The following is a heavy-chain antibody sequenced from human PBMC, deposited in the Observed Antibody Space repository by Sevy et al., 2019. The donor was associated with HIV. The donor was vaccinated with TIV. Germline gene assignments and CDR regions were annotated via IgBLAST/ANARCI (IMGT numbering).Heavy chain of an antibody. CDR1: GFNVRSFS. Sequence: GGSLRLSCSASGFNVRSFSMHWVRQAPGKGLEWVAAILYNVRSEEYGDSVRGRFTISRDNSKNTGNLEMNSLRVEDTALYFCARDSARVIVPTAGFDSWGQGVLVTVSS. D-gene: IGHD2-21*01. CDR3: ARDSARVIVPTAGFDS. CDR2: ILYNVRSE. J-gene: IGHJ5*01. V-gene: IGHV3-33*01.